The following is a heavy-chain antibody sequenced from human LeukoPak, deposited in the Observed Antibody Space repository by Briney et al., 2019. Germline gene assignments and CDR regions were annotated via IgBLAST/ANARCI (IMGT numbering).Heavy chain of an antibody. CDR3: ARDLSRETHFDY. D-gene: IGHD2/OR15-2a*01. Sequence: KASETLSLTCTVSGGSISSSSYYWGWIRQPPGKGLEWIGSIYYSGSTYYNPSLKSRVTISVDTSKNQFSLKLSSVTAADTAVYYCARDLSRETHFDYWGQGTLVTVSS. J-gene: IGHJ4*02. CDR2: IYYSGST. CDR1: GGSISSSSYY. V-gene: IGHV4-39*07.